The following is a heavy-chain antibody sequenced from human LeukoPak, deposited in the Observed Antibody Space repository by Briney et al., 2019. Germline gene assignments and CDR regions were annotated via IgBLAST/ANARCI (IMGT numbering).Heavy chain of an antibody. V-gene: IGHV1-2*02. D-gene: IGHD3-10*01. CDR1: GYTFTSYY. Sequence: ASVKVSCKGSGYTFTSYYMHWVGQARGQGLEWMGWINTNSGGTNYAQKFQGRVTMTRDTSISTAYMELSSLRSDDPAVYYCASNKAGGSASYSAYLYWGQGTLVTVSS. J-gene: IGHJ4*02. CDR3: ASNKAGGSASYSAYLY. CDR2: INTNSGGT.